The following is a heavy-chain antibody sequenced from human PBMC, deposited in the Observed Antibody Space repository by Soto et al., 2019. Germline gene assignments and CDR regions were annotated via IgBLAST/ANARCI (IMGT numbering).Heavy chain of an antibody. CDR3: ARMHPEGYYYGMDV. CDR1: GFTFSSSG. Sequence: VGSLRLSCVASGFTFSSSGMYWVRQAPGKGLECVAVIWYDGSNKDYGDSVKGRFTISRDNPKHTLYLQMSSLRAEDTAVYYCARMHPEGYYYGMDVWGRGTTVTVSS. J-gene: IGHJ6*02. CDR2: IWYDGSNK. V-gene: IGHV3-33*07.